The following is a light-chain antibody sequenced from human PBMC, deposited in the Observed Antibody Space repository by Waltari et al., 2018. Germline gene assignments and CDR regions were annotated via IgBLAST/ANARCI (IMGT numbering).Light chain of an antibody. CDR1: SSDVGSYAL. V-gene: IGLV2-23*02. CDR3: SSYTYGGPWV. Sequence: SALTQPASVSASPGQSITISCTGRSSDVGSYALFAWYQQHPGKAPHLLIYEVDKPPSGVSYRFSGSKSGNAASLTISGLQAEDEAHYFCSSYTYGGPWVFGGGTLLTVL. CDR2: EVD. J-gene: IGLJ2*01.